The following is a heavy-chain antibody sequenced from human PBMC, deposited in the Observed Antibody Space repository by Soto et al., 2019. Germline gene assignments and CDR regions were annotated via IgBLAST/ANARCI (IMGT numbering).Heavy chain of an antibody. D-gene: IGHD2-21*02. J-gene: IGHJ1*01. V-gene: IGHV3-33*01. Sequence: GGSLRLSCAASGFTFSSYGMHWVRQAPGKGLEWVAVIWYDGSNKYYADSVKGRFTISRDNSKNTLYPQMNSLRAEDTAVYYCARDPPYCGGDCYSRYFQHWGQGTLVTVS. CDR3: ARDPPYCGGDCYSRYFQH. CDR1: GFTFSSYG. CDR2: IWYDGSNK.